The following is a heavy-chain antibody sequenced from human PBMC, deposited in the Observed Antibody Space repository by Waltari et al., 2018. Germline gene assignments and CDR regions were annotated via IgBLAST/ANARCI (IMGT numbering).Heavy chain of an antibody. CDR2: IKQDGSEK. V-gene: IGHV3-7*01. CDR3: TRGGRDSSWYWRD. Sequence: VQLVEPGGGLVQPGGSLRVCCVASGFSFNYTYMSWVRRAPGKGLEWVANIKQDGSEKYYMDSVKGRFTISRDNAKNSLYLQMNNLRVEDTAVYYCTRGGRDSSWYWRDWGQGTLVTVSS. CDR1: GFSFNYTY. D-gene: IGHD6-13*01. J-gene: IGHJ4*02.